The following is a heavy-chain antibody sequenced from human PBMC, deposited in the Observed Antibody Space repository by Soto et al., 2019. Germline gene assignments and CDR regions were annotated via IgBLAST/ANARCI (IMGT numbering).Heavy chain of an antibody. CDR1: GVSISSSHW. CDR2: MHHSGAT. J-gene: IGHJ4*02. V-gene: IGHV4-4*02. D-gene: IGHD2-2*03. Sequence: SETLSLTCAVSGVSISSSHWWTWVRQPPEKGLQWIGEMHHSGATNYNPSLKSRMTTSVDKAKNQFSLQLISVTTADTAVYFCAREANLGRWIQPLDSWGQGTLVTVSS. CDR3: AREANLGRWIQPLDS.